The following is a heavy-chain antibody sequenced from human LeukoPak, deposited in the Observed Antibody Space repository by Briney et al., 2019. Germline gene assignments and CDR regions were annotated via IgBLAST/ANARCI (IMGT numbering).Heavy chain of an antibody. D-gene: IGHD4-11*01. CDR1: GFTFSSYA. Sequence: GGSLRLSCAASGFTFSSYAMHWVRQAPGKGLEWVAVISYDGSNKYYADSVKGRFTISRDNSKNTLYLQMNSLRAEDTAVYYCAKALARGTVTTYLDYWAREPWSPSPQ. J-gene: IGHJ4*02. V-gene: IGHV3-30*14. CDR3: AKALARGTVTTYLDY. CDR2: ISYDGSNK.